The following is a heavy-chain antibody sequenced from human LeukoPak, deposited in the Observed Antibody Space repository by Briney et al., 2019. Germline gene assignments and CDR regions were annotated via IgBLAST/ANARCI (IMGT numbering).Heavy chain of an antibody. CDR1: GGSISSSIYY. CDR3: ARIGPSNLNCSSTSCYNNWFDP. V-gene: IGHV4-39*07. J-gene: IGHJ5*02. Sequence: SETLSLTCTVSGGSISSSIYYWGWIRQPPGKGLEWIGSIYYSGSTYYNPSLKSRVTISVDTSKNQFSLKLSSVTAADTAVYYCARIGPSNLNCSSTSCYNNWFDPWGQGTLVTVSS. D-gene: IGHD2-2*02. CDR2: IYYSGST.